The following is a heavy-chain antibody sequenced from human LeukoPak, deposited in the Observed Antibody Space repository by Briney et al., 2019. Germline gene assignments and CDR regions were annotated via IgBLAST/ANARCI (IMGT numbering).Heavy chain of an antibody. CDR1: GFTFTSYW. CDR2: IKQDGSEK. D-gene: IGHD4-23*01. J-gene: IGHJ4*02. CDR3: ARPPSVVTPGY. V-gene: IGHV3-7*01. Sequence: PGGSLRLSCAASGFTFTSYWMSWVRQAPGKGLEWVANIKQDGSEKYYVDSVKGRFSISRDNANNSLYLQMNSLRAEDTAVYYCARPPSVVTPGYWGQGTLVTVSS.